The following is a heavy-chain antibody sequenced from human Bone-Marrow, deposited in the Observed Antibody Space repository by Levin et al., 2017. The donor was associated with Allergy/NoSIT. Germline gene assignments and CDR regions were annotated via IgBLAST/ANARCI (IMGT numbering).Heavy chain of an antibody. CDR2: MNPNSGNT. V-gene: IGHV1-8*01. Sequence: VASVKVSCKASGYTFTSYDINWVRQATGQGLEWMGWMNPNSGNTGYAQKFQGRVTMTRNTSISTAYMELSSLRSEDTAVYYCARGRLDYGDYELTGYLDYWGQGTLVTVSS. CDR1: GYTFTSYD. D-gene: IGHD4-17*01. CDR3: ARGRLDYGDYELTGYLDY. J-gene: IGHJ4*02.